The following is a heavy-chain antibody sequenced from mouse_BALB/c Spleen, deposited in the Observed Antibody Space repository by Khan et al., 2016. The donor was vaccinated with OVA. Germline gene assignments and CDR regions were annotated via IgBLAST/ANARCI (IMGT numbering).Heavy chain of an antibody. CDR2: IWSGGST. V-gene: IGHV2-2*02. Sequence: QVQLKESGPGLVQPSQSLSITCTVSGFSLTTYGVHWVRQSPGKGLEWLGVIWSGGSTDYNAAFIYRLSISKDNSKSQVFFKMNSLQANDTAIYYCAINYDYDEGLAYWGQGTLVTVAA. D-gene: IGHD2-4*01. J-gene: IGHJ3*01. CDR1: GFSLTTYG. CDR3: AINYDYDEGLAY.